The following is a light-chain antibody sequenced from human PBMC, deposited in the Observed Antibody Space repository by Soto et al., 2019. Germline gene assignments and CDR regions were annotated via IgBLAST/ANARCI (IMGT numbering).Light chain of an antibody. CDR2: GAS. J-gene: IGKJ5*01. Sequence: EIVMTQSPATLSVSPGERATLSCRASQSVNSYLAWYQQRPGQAPRLLIYGASTRATGVPARVSDSGSGTEFTLTISSLQSEDFAVYYCQQFNDWPMITFGQGTRLEAK. CDR3: QQFNDWPMIT. V-gene: IGKV3-15*01. CDR1: QSVNSY.